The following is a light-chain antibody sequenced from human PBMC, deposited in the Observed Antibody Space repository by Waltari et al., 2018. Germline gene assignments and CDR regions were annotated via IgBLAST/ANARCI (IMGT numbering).Light chain of an antibody. V-gene: IGLV2-23*01. CDR1: GSGVGSYDL. CDR2: EAT. Sequence: QSALTQAASVSGSPGQSITISCSGTGSGVGSYDLVAWYQHHPGKAPKLIIYEATKRPSGVSSRFSGSKSGNTASLTISGLQAEDEADYFCSSYSSSTTLGNVFGTGTKVTVL. J-gene: IGLJ1*01. CDR3: SSYSSSTTLGNV.